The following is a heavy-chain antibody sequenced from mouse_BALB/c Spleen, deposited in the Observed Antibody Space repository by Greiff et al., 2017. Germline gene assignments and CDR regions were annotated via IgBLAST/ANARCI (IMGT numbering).Heavy chain of an antibody. D-gene: IGHD4-1*01. J-gene: IGHJ3*01. CDR2: ISYSGST. CDR3: ARLNHSDWDGFAY. Sequence: VQLQQSGPGLVKPSQSLSLTCSVTGDSITSGYWNWIRKFPGNKLEYMGYISYSGSTYYNPSLKSRISITRDTSKNQYYLQLNSVTTEDTATYYCARLNHSDWDGFAYWGQGTLVTVSA. CDR1: GDSITSGY. V-gene: IGHV3-8*02.